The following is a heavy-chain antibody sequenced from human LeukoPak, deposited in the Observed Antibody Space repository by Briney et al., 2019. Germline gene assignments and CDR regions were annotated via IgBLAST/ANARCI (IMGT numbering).Heavy chain of an antibody. D-gene: IGHD3-22*01. CDR3: ASDASAPGSINYYDSSGYYLSY. V-gene: IGHV3-21*01. CDR1: GSTFSSYS. J-gene: IGHJ4*02. Sequence: GGSLRLSCAASGSTFSSYSMNWVRQAPGKGLEWVSSISSSSSYIYYADSVKGRFTISRDNAKNSLYLQMNSLRAEDTAVYYCASDASAPGSINYYDSSGYYLSYWGKGTLVTVSS. CDR2: ISSSSSYI.